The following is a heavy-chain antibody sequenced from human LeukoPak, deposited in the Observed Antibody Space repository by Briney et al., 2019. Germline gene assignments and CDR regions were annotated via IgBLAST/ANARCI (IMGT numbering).Heavy chain of an antibody. D-gene: IGHD6-25*01. J-gene: IGHJ5*02. V-gene: IGHV6-1*01. CDR2: TYYRPYKSNRSKWYN. Sequence: SQTLSLTCAISGDSVSSNSVAWNWIRQSPSGGLEWLGRTYYRPYKSNRSKWYNEYAISVKSRITINPDTSKNQFSLQLNSVTPDDPAVYSCARDRGSGYSNYFDPWGKGTLVNV. CDR1: GDSVSSNSVA. CDR3: ARDRGSGYSNYFDP.